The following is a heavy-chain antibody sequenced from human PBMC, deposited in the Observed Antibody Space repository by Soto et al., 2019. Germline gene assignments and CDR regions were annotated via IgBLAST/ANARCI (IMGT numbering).Heavy chain of an antibody. V-gene: IGHV3-23*01. J-gene: IGHJ5*02. CDR3: AKDRGSGSTSWYNGWFDP. CDR1: GFTFSSYA. D-gene: IGHD6-13*01. CDR2: ISGSGGST. Sequence: VQLLESGGGLVQPGGSLRLSCAASGFTFSSYAMSWVRQAPGKGLEWVSTISGSGGSTYYADSVKGRFTISRDNSRNTLYLQMNSLRAEDTAVYYCAKDRGSGSTSWYNGWFDPWGQGTLVTVSS.